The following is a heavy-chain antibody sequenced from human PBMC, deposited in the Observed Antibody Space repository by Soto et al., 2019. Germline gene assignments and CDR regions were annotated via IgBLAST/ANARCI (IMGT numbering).Heavy chain of an antibody. Sequence: GGSLRLSCAASGFTFDDYAMHWVRQAPGKGLEWVSGISWNSGSIGYADYVKGRFTISRDNAKNSLYLQMNSLRAEDTALYFCSKDMLWLRSRGPDAFDIWGQGTMVTVSS. CDR2: ISWNSGSI. CDR3: SKDMLWLRSRGPDAFDI. J-gene: IGHJ3*02. D-gene: IGHD5-18*01. V-gene: IGHV3-9*01. CDR1: GFTFDDYA.